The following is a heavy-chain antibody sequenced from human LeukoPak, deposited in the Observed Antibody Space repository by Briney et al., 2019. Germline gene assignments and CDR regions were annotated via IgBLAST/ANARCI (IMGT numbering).Heavy chain of an antibody. V-gene: IGHV3-7*04. J-gene: IGHJ4*02. CDR1: GFTFSGYW. D-gene: IGHD2-2*01. Sequence: GGSLRLSCAASGFTFSGYWMSWVRQAPGKGLEWAAHIKQDGSEKYYVDYVKGRFTISRDNAKNSLYLQLNSLRLEDTAVYYCARLRYAPDVWGQGTLVTVSS. CDR3: ARLRYAPDV. CDR2: IKQDGSEK.